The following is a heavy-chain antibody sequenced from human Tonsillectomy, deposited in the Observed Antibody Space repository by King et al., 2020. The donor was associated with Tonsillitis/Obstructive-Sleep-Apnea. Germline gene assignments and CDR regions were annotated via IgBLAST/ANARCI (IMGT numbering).Heavy chain of an antibody. CDR3: ARAGLECISPTAYPTYYYSSSSMAF. CDR1: GGSFSGYY. V-gene: IGHV4-34*01. CDR2: INHSGST. D-gene: IGHD3-3*01. J-gene: IGHJ6*03. Sequence: VQLQQWGAGLLKPSETLSLTCAVYGGSFSGYYWSWIRQPPGKGLEWIGEINHSGSTNYNPSLKSRVTISVDTSKNQFSLKLSSVTAADTAVYYCARAGLECISPTAYPTYYYSSSSMAFWGKGPTATVSS.